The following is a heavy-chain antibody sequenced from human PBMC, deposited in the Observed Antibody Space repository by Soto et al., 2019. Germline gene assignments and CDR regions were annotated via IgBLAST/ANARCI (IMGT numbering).Heavy chain of an antibody. CDR2: ISYDGSNK. V-gene: IGHV3-30*03. CDR3: AILRITMVRGVIINRGGYYYYGMDV. Sequence: PGGSLRLSCAASGFTFSSYGMHWVRQAPGKGLEWVAVISYDGSNKYYADSVKGRFTISRDNSKNTLYLQMNSLRAEDTAVYYCAILRITMVRGVIINRGGYYYYGMDVWGQGTTVTVSS. D-gene: IGHD3-10*01. CDR1: GFTFSSYG. J-gene: IGHJ6*02.